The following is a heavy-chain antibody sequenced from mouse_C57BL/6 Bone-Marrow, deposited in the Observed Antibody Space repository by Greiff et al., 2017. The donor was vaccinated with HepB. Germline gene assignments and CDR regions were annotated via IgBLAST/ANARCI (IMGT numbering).Heavy chain of an antibody. CDR3: ARYPHRYYYGSSCDYYAMDY. CDR1: GYTFTDHT. CDR2: IYPRDGST. J-gene: IGHJ4*01. V-gene: IGHV1-78*01. Sequence: VQLQQSDAELVKPGASVKISCKVSGYTFTDHTIHWMKQRPEQGLEWIGYIYPRDGSTKYNEKFKGKATLTADKSSSTAYMQLNSLTSEDSAVYYCARYPHRYYYGSSCDYYAMDYWGQGTSVTVSS. D-gene: IGHD1-1*01.